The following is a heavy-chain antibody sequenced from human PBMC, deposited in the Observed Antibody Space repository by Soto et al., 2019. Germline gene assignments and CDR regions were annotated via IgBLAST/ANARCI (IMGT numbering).Heavy chain of an antibody. CDR1: GFTFSNAW. J-gene: IGHJ4*02. V-gene: IGHV3-15*07. D-gene: IGHD2-21*01. CDR2: MKSNTDGGTT. Sequence: EVQLVESGGGLVKPGGSLRLSCAASGFTFSNAWMNWVRQAHGKGLEWVGRMKSNTDGGTTDYAAPVKGRFTISRDDSKNTLYLKMNSLKTEDTAVYYCTTCGLYYGDWGQGTLVTVSS. CDR3: TTCGLYYGD.